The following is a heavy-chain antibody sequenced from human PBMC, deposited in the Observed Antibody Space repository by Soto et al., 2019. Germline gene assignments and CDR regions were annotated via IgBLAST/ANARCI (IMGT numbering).Heavy chain of an antibody. CDR1: GFTFDDYA. CDR2: ISWNSGSI. J-gene: IGHJ3*02. D-gene: IGHD4-17*01. Sequence: EVQLVESGGGLVQPGRSLRLSCAASGFTFDDYAMHWVRQAPGKGLEWVSGISWNSGSIGYADSVKGRFTISRDNAKNSLYLHMNSLRTDDTALYYWAKWADYGDRKEAFDIWGQGTMVTVSS. V-gene: IGHV3-9*01. CDR3: AKWADYGDRKEAFDI.